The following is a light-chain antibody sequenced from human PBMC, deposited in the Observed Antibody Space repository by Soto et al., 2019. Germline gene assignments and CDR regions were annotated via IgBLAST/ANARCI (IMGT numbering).Light chain of an antibody. J-gene: IGKJ5*01. CDR2: KAS. CDR1: VSISSW. CDR3: QQYNSYSPPIT. Sequence: DIQMTQSPSTLSASVGDRVTITCRASVSISSWLAWYQQKAGKAPKLLIYKASSLESGVPSRFSGSGSGTEFTLTISSLQPDDFATYYCQQYNSYSPPITFGQGTRLEIK. V-gene: IGKV1-5*03.